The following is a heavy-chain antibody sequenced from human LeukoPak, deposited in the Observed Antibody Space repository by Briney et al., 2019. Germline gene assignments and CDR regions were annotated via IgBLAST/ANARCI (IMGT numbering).Heavy chain of an antibody. CDR1: GGSISSYY. D-gene: IGHD6-13*01. CDR2: IYYSGST. Sequence: PSETLSLTCTVSGGSISSYYWSWIRQPPGKGLEWIGYIYYSGSTNYNPSLKSRVTISVDTSKNQFSLKLSSVTAADTAVYYCASSSAAEIYYFDYWGQGTRVSVSS. CDR3: ASSSAAEIYYFDY. J-gene: IGHJ4*02. V-gene: IGHV4-59*08.